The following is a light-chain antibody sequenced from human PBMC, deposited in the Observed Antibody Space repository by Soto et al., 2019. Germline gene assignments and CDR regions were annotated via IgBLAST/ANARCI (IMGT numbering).Light chain of an antibody. CDR3: QQYGSSPRT. J-gene: IGKJ1*01. Sequence: ENVLTQSPGTLSLSPGERATLSCRASQSVSSSYLAWYQQKPGQAPRLLIYGASSRATGIPDGFSGSGSGTDFTLTISRLEPEDFAVYYCQQYGSSPRTFGQGTKVEIK. CDR1: QSVSSSY. CDR2: GAS. V-gene: IGKV3-20*01.